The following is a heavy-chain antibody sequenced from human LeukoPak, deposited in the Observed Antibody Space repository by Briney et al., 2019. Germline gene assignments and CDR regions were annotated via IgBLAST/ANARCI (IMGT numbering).Heavy chain of an antibody. V-gene: IGHV1-8*02. D-gene: IGHD4-23*01. Sequence: ASVKVSCKASGYTFINYDINWVRQATGQGLEWMGWMNPNSGATGYAQKFQGRVTMTRNTSINTAYMELSSLRSEDTAVYYCARVWFYGGNPENWFDPWGQGTLVTVSS. J-gene: IGHJ5*02. CDR1: GYTFINYD. CDR3: ARVWFYGGNPENWFDP. CDR2: MNPNSGAT.